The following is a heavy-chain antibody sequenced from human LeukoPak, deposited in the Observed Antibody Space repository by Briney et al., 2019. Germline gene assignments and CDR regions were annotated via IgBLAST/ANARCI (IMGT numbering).Heavy chain of an antibody. CDR3: ATIPLRVVTATFDY. CDR2: FDPEDGET. J-gene: IGHJ4*02. CDR1: GYTLTELS. V-gene: IGHV1-24*01. D-gene: IGHD2-21*02. Sequence: ASVKVSCKVSGYTLTELSMHWVRQAPGKGLEWMGGFDPEDGETIYAQKFKGRVTMTEDTSTDTAYMELSSLRSEDTAVYYCATIPLRVVTATFDYWGQGTLVTVSS.